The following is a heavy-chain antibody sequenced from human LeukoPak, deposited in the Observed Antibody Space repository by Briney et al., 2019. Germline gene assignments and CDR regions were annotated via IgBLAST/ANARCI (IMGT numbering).Heavy chain of an antibody. CDR3: AKDSLRYYDSSGSTYYFDY. J-gene: IGHJ4*02. CDR1: GFTFDDYA. Sequence: GRSLRLSCAASGFTFDDYAMHWVRQAPGKGLEWVSGIRWNSGSIGYADSVKGRFTISRDNAKNSLYLQMNSLRAEDMALYYCAKDSLRYYDSSGSTYYFDYWGQGTLVTVSS. CDR2: IRWNSGSI. V-gene: IGHV3-9*03. D-gene: IGHD3-22*01.